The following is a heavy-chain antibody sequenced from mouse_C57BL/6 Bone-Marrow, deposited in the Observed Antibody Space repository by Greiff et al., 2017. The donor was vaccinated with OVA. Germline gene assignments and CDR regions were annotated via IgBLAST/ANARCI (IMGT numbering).Heavy chain of an antibody. V-gene: IGHV1-74*01. D-gene: IGHD1-1*01. CDR2: INPSDSDT. CDR3: AIYGVAY. Sequence: QVQLQQPGAELVKPGASVKVSCKASGYTFTSYWMHWVKQRPGQGLEWIGRINPSDSDTNYNQKFKGKATLTVDNSSSTAYMQLSSLTSVVSAVYYWAIYGVAYWGQGTLVTVSA. J-gene: IGHJ3*01. CDR1: GYTFTSYW.